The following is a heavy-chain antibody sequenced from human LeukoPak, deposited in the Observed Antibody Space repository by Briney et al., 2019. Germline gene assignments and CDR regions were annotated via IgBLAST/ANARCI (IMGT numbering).Heavy chain of an antibody. Sequence: ASVKVSCKASGGTFSSYAISWVRQAPGQGLEWMGWMNPNGGNTGYAQKFQGRVTMTRNTSISTAYMELSSLRSEDTAVYYCARGKSGWYPDYWGQGTLVTVSS. CDR1: GGTFSSYA. CDR3: ARGKSGWYPDY. CDR2: MNPNGGNT. J-gene: IGHJ4*02. D-gene: IGHD6-19*01. V-gene: IGHV1-8*02.